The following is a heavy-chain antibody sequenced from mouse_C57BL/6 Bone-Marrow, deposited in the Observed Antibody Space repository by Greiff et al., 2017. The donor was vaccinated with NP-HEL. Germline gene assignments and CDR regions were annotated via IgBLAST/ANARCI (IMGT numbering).Heavy chain of an antibody. Sequence: QVQLQQSGPELVKPGASVKISCKASGYAFSSSWMNWVKQRPGKGLEWIGRIYPGDGDTNYNGKFKGKATLTADKSSSTAYMQLSSLTSEDSAVYFCARRDDYYGSSYEGYWYFDVWGTGTTVTVSS. V-gene: IGHV1-82*01. CDR2: IYPGDGDT. D-gene: IGHD1-1*01. J-gene: IGHJ1*03. CDR1: GYAFSSSW. CDR3: ARRDDYYGSSYEGYWYFDV.